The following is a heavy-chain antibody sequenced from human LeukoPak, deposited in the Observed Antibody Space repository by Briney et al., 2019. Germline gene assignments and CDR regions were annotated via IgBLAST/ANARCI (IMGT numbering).Heavy chain of an antibody. CDR2: IKQDGSEK. J-gene: IGHJ4*02. Sequence: GGCLRLSCAASGFTFSSYCMTWVRQAPGGGLEWVGNIKQDGSEKYYVDSVKGRFTISRDNAKNSLFLQMNSLNAEDTAVYYCAGGLNRRARFDYWGQGTLVTVSS. D-gene: IGHD1-26*01. CDR3: AGGLNRRARFDY. CDR1: GFTFSSYC. V-gene: IGHV3-7*01.